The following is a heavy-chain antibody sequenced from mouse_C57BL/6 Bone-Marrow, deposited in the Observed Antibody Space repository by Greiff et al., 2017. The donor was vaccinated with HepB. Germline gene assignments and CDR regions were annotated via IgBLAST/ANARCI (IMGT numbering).Heavy chain of an antibody. CDR2: IRSKSSNYAT. Sequence: EVKVEESGGGLVQPKGSLKLSCAASGFTFNTYAMHWVRQAPGKGLEWVARIRSKSSNYATYYADSVKDRFTISRDDSQSMLYLQMNNLKTEDTAMYYCVRYGSSYGDWYFDVWGTGTTVTVSS. CDR1: GFTFNTYA. V-gene: IGHV10-3*01. D-gene: IGHD1-1*01. J-gene: IGHJ1*03. CDR3: VRYGSSYGDWYFDV.